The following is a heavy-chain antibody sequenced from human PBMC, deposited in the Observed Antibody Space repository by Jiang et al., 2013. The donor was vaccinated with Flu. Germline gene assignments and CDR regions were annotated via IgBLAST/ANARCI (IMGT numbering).Heavy chain of an antibody. D-gene: IGHD3-22*01. Sequence: SGAEVKKPGSSVKVSCKASGGTFSSYAISWVRQAPGQGLEWMGGIIPIFGTANYAQKFQGRVTITADKSTSTAYMELSSLGSEDTAVYYCAMEGDSSGYYYDYWGQGTLVTVSS. CDR3: AMEGDSSGYYYDY. CDR1: GGTFSSYA. V-gene: IGHV1-69*06. CDR2: IIPIFGTA. J-gene: IGHJ4*02.